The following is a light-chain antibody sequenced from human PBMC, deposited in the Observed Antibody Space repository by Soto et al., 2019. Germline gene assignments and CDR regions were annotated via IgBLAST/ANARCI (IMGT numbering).Light chain of an antibody. J-gene: IGKJ5*01. CDR1: QSVSSSY. CDR2: GAS. V-gene: IGKV3-20*01. Sequence: EIVLTQSPGTLSLSPGERATLSCRASQSVSSSYLAWYQQKPGQAPRLLIYGASSRATGIPDRFSGSGSGKDFTLTISRLEPEDFAVYYCQQYGSSPPITFCQGTRLEIK. CDR3: QQYGSSPPIT.